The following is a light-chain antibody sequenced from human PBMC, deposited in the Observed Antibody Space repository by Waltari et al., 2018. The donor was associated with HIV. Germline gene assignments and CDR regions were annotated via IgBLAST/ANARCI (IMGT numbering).Light chain of an antibody. V-gene: IGLV2-23*02. CDR1: NSYIGHYNL. CDR2: DVN. CDR3: CSYAGTLV. J-gene: IGLJ3*02. Sequence: QSALTQPASVSGSPGQSITISCTGTNSYIGHYNLVSWYQQFPGKAPKPLIYDVNKRPSGVSNRFSGSKSGNTASLTISGLQAEDEADYYCCSYAGTLVFGGGTRLTVL.